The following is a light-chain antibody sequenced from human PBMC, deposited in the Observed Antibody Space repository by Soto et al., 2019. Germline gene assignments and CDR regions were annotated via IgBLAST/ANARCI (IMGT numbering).Light chain of an antibody. J-gene: IGKJ4*01. CDR2: KAS. CDR1: QVITND. CDR3: QQLNSYPLT. Sequence: IQKTRTPCSLSAYEKNRLSITCRASQVITNDLGWYQQKPGKAPKLLIYKASTLKSGVPSRFSGSGSGTEFTLTISSLQPEDFATYYCQQLNSYPLTLGGGTKVDI. V-gene: IGKV1-17*01.